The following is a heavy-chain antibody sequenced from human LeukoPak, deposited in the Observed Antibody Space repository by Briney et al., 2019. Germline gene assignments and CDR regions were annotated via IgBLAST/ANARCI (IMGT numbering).Heavy chain of an antibody. CDR2: ISSSGYAI. J-gene: IGHJ4*02. Sequence: PGGSLRLSCAASGFTFSHYEMDWVRQAPGKGLEWLSHISSSGYAIYYADSVKGRFTISRDNAKNSLYLQMNSLSADDTAVYYCTRDGVRGDYYFDYWGQGTLVTVSS. CDR3: TRDGVRGDYYFDY. CDR1: GFTFSHYE. V-gene: IGHV3-48*03. D-gene: IGHD2-21*02.